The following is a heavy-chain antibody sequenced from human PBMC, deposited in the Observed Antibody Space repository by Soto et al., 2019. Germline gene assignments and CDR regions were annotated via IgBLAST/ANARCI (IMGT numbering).Heavy chain of an antibody. D-gene: IGHD2-2*01. V-gene: IGHV4-31*03. J-gene: IGHJ5*02. CDR1: GDSISGGAPF. CDR3: AKLSCTSSTCYFPGWFDP. Sequence: QVQLQESGPGLVKPSETLSLTCTVSGDSISGGAPFWSWIRQPPGKGLEWIANVYYSGSSYYNPSLKSRLTISVDTTKNQFSLQLKSMTAADTAVHYCAKLSCTSSTCYFPGWFDPWGQGTLVTVSS. CDR2: VYYSGSS.